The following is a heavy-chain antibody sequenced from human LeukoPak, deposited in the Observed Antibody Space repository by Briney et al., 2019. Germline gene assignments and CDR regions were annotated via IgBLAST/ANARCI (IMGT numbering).Heavy chain of an antibody. J-gene: IGHJ4*02. D-gene: IGHD3-22*01. Sequence: GRSLRLSCAASRFTFSSYAMHWVRQAPGKGLEWVAVISYDGSNKYYADSVKGRFTISRDNSKNTLYLQMNSLRAEDTAVYYCARDLYYDSSGYYPHYRGQGTLVTVSS. V-gene: IGHV3-30-3*01. CDR2: ISYDGSNK. CDR1: RFTFSSYA. CDR3: ARDLYYDSSGYYPHY.